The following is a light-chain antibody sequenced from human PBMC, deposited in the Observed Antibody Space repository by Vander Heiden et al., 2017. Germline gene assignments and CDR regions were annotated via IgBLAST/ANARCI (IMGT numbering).Light chain of an antibody. CDR3: GTWDSSLSNWV. V-gene: IGLV1-51*01. CDR2: DNN. Sequence: QSVLPQPPSVSAAPGQKVTISCSGSSSNIGNNYVSWYQQLPGTAPKLLIYDNNKRPSGIPDRFSGSKSGTSATLGITGLQTGDEADYYCGTWDSSLSNWVFGGGTKLTVL. CDR1: SSNIGNNY. J-gene: IGLJ3*02.